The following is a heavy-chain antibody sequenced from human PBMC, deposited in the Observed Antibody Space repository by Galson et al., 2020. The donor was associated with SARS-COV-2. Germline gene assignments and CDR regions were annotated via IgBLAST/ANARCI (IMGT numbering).Heavy chain of an antibody. V-gene: IGHV2-70*01. D-gene: IGHD6-13*01. CDR1: GFSLSTSGMC. J-gene: IGHJ4*02. CDR3: ARILSYSSSWPNFDY. Sequence: SGPTLVKPTQTLTLTCTFSGFSLSTSGMCVSWIRQPPGKALEWLALIDWDDDKYYSTSLKTRLTISKDTSKNQVVLTMTNMDPVDTATYYCARILSYSSSWPNFDYWGQGTLVTVSS. CDR2: IDWDDDK.